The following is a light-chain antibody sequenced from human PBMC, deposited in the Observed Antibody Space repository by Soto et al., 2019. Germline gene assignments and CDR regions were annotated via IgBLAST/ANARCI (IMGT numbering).Light chain of an antibody. CDR1: QIISSF. V-gene: IGKV1-39*01. CDR3: QQSYSTPFT. J-gene: IGKJ2*01. CDR2: GAS. Sequence: DIQMTQSPSSLSASVGDRVTITCRASQIISSFLNWYQQEPGKAPKLLIYGASSLQRGVPSRFSGGGSGTDFTLTIGNLQPEDFATYYYQQSYSTPFTFGQGTELEIK.